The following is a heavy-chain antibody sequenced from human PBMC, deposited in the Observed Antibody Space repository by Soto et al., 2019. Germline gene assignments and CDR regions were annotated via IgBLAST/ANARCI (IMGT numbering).Heavy chain of an antibody. J-gene: IGHJ5*02. Sequence: GASVKVSCKASGYTFTSYGISWVRQAPGQGLEWMGWISAYNGNTNYAQKLQGRVIMTTDTSTSTAYMELRSLRSDDTAVYYCARDAADGCSSTSCYPEYNWFDPWGQGTLVTVSS. CDR1: GYTFTSYG. D-gene: IGHD2-2*01. CDR2: ISAYNGNT. V-gene: IGHV1-18*01. CDR3: ARDAADGCSSTSCYPEYNWFDP.